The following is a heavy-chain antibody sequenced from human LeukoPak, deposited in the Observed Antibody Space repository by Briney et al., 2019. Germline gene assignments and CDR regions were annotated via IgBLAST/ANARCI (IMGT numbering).Heavy chain of an antibody. CDR3: AKDVGKWESLHFFDY. D-gene: IGHD1-26*01. CDR2: ISGSGAST. Sequence: QPGGSLRLSCAASGFSFSTYAMSWVRQAPGKGLGWISGISGSGASTYYADSVTGRFTISRDNSRNTLYLQMNSLRGDDTAVYYCAKDVGKWESLHFFDYWGQGTLVTVSS. CDR1: GFSFSTYA. V-gene: IGHV3-23*01. J-gene: IGHJ4*02.